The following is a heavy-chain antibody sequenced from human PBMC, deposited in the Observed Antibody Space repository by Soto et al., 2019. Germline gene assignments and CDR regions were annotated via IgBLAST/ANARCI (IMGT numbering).Heavy chain of an antibody. D-gene: IGHD2-2*01. V-gene: IGHV4-34*01. CDR3: GRGRVSGDIVVVPAAMTFDP. Sequence: QVQLQQWGAGLLKPSETLSLTCAVYGGSFSGYYWSWIRQPPGKGLEWIGEINHSGSTNYNPSLKGRGTILVSTAKNPFSLKLSSVDAADPAVDFWGRGRVSGDIVVVPAAMTFDPWGQGTLVTVSS. J-gene: IGHJ5*02. CDR1: GGSFSGYY. CDR2: INHSGST.